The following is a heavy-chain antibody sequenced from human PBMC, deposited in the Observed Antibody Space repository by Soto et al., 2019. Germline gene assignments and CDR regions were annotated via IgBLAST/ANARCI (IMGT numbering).Heavy chain of an antibody. Sequence: GGSLRLSCAASGFTFSSYAMHWVRQAPGKGLEWVAVISYDGSNKYYADSVKGRFTISRDNSKNTLYLQMNSLRAEDTAVYYCARDPMYYYDSSGYYPYYFDYWGQGTLVTVSS. J-gene: IGHJ4*02. CDR2: ISYDGSNK. V-gene: IGHV3-30-3*01. D-gene: IGHD3-22*01. CDR1: GFTFSSYA. CDR3: ARDPMYYYDSSGYYPYYFDY.